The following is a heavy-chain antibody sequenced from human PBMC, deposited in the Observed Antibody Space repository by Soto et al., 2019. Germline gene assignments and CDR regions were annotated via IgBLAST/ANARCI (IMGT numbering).Heavy chain of an antibody. CDR3: ARAVRTGFYGMDV. Sequence: QVQLVQSGAEVKKPGSSVKVSCRASGDSFSNYAVNWLRQAPGRGLEWMGGLIPAFGTSNYAQKFQGRVTITADESTSTAYMELSSLSSEDTAVYYCARAVRTGFYGMDVWGQGTTVTVSS. J-gene: IGHJ6*02. CDR1: GDSFSNYA. V-gene: IGHV1-69*01. CDR2: LIPAFGTS.